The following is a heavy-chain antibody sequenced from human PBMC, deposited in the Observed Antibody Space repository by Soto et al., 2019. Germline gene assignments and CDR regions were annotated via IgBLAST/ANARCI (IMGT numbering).Heavy chain of an antibody. J-gene: IGHJ4*02. V-gene: IGHV3-48*02. Sequence: PGGSLRLSCAASGFTFSDYALNWVRQAPGKGLEWVSYIRSSSNTIYYADSVKGRFTISRDNVKNSLYLQMNSLRDEDTAVYYCASSGSGSYHFDYWGQGTLVTVSS. CDR2: IRSSSNTI. CDR1: GFTFSDYA. D-gene: IGHD3-10*01. CDR3: ASSGSGSYHFDY.